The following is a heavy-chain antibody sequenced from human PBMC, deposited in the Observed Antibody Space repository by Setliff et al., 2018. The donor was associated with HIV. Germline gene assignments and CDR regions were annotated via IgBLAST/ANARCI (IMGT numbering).Heavy chain of an antibody. CDR1: GYSFTSYI. V-gene: IGHV1-46*01. D-gene: IGHD6-13*01. Sequence: ASVKVSCKASGYSFTSYIIHWVRQAPGQGLEWVGRVYPGDASIHFAQKFQGRVSITADKSTSTASMELSSLRSDDTAVYYCARDKGELGSNLGLDSWGQGTLVTVSS. J-gene: IGHJ4*02. CDR2: VYPGDASI. CDR3: ARDKGELGSNLGLDS.